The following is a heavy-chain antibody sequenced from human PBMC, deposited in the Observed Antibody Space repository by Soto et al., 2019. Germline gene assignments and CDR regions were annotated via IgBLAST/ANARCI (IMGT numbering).Heavy chain of an antibody. CDR2: INHSGST. CDR3: ARGPLCSGGSCYSSEYFQH. J-gene: IGHJ1*01. D-gene: IGHD2-15*01. V-gene: IGHV4-34*01. Sequence: QVQLLQWGAGLLKPSETLSLTCAVYGGSFSGYYWSWIRQPPGKGLEWIGEINHSGSTNYNPSLKSRVTISVDTSKNQFSLKLSSVTAADTAVYYCARGPLCSGGSCYSSEYFQHWGQGTLVTVSS. CDR1: GGSFSGYY.